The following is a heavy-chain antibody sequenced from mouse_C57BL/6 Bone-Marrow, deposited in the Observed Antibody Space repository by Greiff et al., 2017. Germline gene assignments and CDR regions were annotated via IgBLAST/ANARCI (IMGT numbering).Heavy chain of an antibody. Sequence: VQLQQSGAELARPGASVKLSCKASGYTFTSYGISWVKQRTGQGLEWIGEIYPRSGNTYYNEKFKGKATLTADKTSSTAYMELRSLRSEDTAVYFYARRTWVFDYWGQGTTLTVSS. CDR2: IYPRSGNT. CDR3: ARRTWVFDY. J-gene: IGHJ2*01. CDR1: GYTFTSYG. V-gene: IGHV1-81*01.